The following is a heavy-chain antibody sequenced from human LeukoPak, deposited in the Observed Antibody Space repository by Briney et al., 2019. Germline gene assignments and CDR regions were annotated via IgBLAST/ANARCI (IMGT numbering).Heavy chain of an antibody. V-gene: IGHV3-23*01. Sequence: TGGSLRLSCAASGFTFSTYAMRWVRQAPGKGLEWVSTISGGGGSTYYADSVEGRFTITRDNSKNTLYLQMNSLRAEDTAVYYCAKSIAVAGTGGFDYWGQGTLVTVSS. J-gene: IGHJ4*02. D-gene: IGHD6-19*01. CDR1: GFTFSTYA. CDR3: AKSIAVAGTGGFDY. CDR2: ISGGGGST.